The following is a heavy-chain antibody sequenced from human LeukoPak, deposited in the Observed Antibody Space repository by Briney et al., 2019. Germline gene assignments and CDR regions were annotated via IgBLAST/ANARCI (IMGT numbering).Heavy chain of an antibody. CDR2: IYYSGNT. V-gene: IGHV4-39*01. D-gene: IGHD3-22*01. J-gene: IGHJ4*02. CDR1: GGSISSSSCS. CDR3: ARIAVAITRYFDY. Sequence: SETLSLTCTVSGGSISSSSCSWGWIRQPPGKGLEWIGSIYYSGNTFYNPSLKSRVTISVDTSKNQFSLKLRSVTAADTAVYYCARIAVAITRYFDYWGQGTLVTVSS.